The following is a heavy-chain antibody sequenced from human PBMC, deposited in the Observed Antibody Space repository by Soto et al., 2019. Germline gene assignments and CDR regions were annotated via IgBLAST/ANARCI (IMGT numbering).Heavy chain of an antibody. J-gene: IGHJ5*02. CDR1: GGTFSSYA. CDR3: ARDRGSSGWSPRRGWFDP. CDR2: IIPIFGTA. Sequence: QVQLVQSGAEVKKPGSSVKVSCKASGGTFSSYAISWVRQAPGQGLEWMGGIIPIFGTANYAQKFQGRVTITVDESTSTAYMELSSLRSEDTAVYYCARDRGSSGWSPRRGWFDPWGQGTLVTVSS. V-gene: IGHV1-69*01. D-gene: IGHD6-19*01.